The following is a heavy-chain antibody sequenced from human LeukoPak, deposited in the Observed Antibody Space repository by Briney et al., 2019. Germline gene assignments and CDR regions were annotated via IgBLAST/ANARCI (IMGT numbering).Heavy chain of an antibody. J-gene: IGHJ4*02. Sequence: GGSLRLSCAASGFSFNVFEMHWVRQAPGKGLEWVSDISSDGSITYYADSVRGRFTTSRDSAKNLLYLQMHSLRAEDTAIYYCSLLAVASPHDYWGQGTLVTVSS. D-gene: IGHD6-19*01. CDR2: ISSDGSIT. V-gene: IGHV3-48*03. CDR1: GFSFNVFE. CDR3: SLLAVASPHDY.